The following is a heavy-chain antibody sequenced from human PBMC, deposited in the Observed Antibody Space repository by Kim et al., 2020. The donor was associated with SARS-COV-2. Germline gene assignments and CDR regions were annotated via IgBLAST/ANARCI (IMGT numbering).Heavy chain of an antibody. Sequence: AQQCQGRDTITADESTSTAYMGLSRLRSEDTAVYYCARDRGGAFGPFDIWGQGTMVTVSS. J-gene: IGHJ3*02. D-gene: IGHD3-16*01. V-gene: IGHV1-69*01. CDR3: ARDRGGAFGPFDI.